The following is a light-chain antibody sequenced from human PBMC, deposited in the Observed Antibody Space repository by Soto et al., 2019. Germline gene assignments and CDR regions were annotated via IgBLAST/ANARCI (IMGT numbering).Light chain of an antibody. V-gene: IGLV2-8*01. CDR3: RSYAGSNSLVV. CDR2: EVN. CDR1: SSDVGGYDY. Sequence: QSALTQPPSASGSPGQSVTISCTGTSSDVGGYDYVSWYQQHPGKVPKLMIYEVNKRPSGVPDRFSGSKSGNTASLTVSGLRAEDEADYYCRSYAGSNSLVVFGGGTQLTVL. J-gene: IGLJ2*01.